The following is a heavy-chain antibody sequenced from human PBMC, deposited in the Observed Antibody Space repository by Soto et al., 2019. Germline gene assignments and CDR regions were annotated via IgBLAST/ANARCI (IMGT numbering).Heavy chain of an antibody. CDR2: IYPGDSDT. V-gene: IGHV5-51*01. J-gene: IGHJ6*02. D-gene: IGHD3-10*01. CDR3: ARISRYGSGSYYPHYYYYGMDV. CDR1: GYSFTSYW. Sequence: RGESLKISCKGSGYSFTSYWIGWVRQMPGKGLEWMGIIYPGDSDTRYSPSFQGQVTISADKSISTAYLQWSSLKASDTAMYYCARISRYGSGSYYPHYYYYGMDVWGQGTTVTVSS.